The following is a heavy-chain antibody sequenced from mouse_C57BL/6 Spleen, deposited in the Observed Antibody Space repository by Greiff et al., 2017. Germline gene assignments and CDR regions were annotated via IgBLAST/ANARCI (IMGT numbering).Heavy chain of an antibody. CDR1: GYAFSSSW. Sequence: QVQLKESGPELVKPGASVKISCKASGYAFSSSWMNWVKQRPGKGLEWIGRIYPGDGDTNYNGKFKGKATLTADKSSSTAYMQLSSLTSEDSAVYFCARLGSNSDYAMDYWGQGTSVTVSS. J-gene: IGHJ4*01. V-gene: IGHV1-82*01. D-gene: IGHD2-5*01. CDR3: ARLGSNSDYAMDY. CDR2: IYPGDGDT.